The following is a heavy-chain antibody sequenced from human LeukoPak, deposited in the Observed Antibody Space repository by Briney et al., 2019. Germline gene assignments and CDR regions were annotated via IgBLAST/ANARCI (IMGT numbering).Heavy chain of an antibody. CDR3: AGTAMVSFDP. D-gene: IGHD5-18*01. V-gene: IGHV3-21*01. J-gene: IGHJ5*02. CDR1: GFTFSNYA. Sequence: GGSLRLSCAASGFTFSNYAMSWVRQAPGKGLEWVSAISGSSSYIYYADSVKGRFTISRDNAKNSLYLQMNSLRAEDTAVYYCAGTAMVSFDPWGQGTLVTVSS. CDR2: ISGSSSYI.